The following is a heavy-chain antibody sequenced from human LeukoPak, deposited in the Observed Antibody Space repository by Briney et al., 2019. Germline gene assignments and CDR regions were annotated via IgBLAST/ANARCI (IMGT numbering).Heavy chain of an antibody. Sequence: ASVKVSCKASGYTFTGYYMHWVRQAPGQGLEWMGWINPNSGGTNYAQKFQGRVTITRNTSISTAYMELSSLRSEDTAVYYCARRGLRYLGYYYYYYMDVWGKGTTVTISS. D-gene: IGHD3-16*01. CDR2: INPNSGGT. V-gene: IGHV1-2*02. J-gene: IGHJ6*03. CDR3: ARRGLRYLGYYYYYYMDV. CDR1: GYTFTGYY.